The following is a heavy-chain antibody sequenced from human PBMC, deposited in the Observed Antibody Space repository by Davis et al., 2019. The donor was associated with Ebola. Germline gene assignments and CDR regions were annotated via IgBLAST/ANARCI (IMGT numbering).Heavy chain of an antibody. D-gene: IGHD3-10*01. CDR1: GGSFSGYY. V-gene: IGHV4-34*01. CDR3: ARQLWFGEFLYYYYGMDV. J-gene: IGHJ6*02. Sequence: MPGGSLRLSCAVYGGSFSGYYWSWIRQPPGKGLDWIGEINHSGSTYYNPSLKSRVTISVDTSKNQFSLKLSSVTAADTAVYYCARQLWFGEFLYYYYGMDVWGQGTTVTVSS. CDR2: INHSGST.